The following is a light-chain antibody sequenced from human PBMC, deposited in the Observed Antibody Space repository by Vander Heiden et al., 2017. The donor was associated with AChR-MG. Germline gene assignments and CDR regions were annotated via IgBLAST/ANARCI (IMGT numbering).Light chain of an antibody. CDR2: RNN. CDR1: SSNIGSNY. Sequence: QSVLTQPPSASGTPGQRVTISCSGSSSNIGSNYVYWYQQLPGTAPELLIYRNNQRPSGVPDRFSGYKSGTSASLAISGLRSEDEADYYCAAWDDSLSVLFGGGTKLTVL. V-gene: IGLV1-47*01. CDR3: AAWDDSLSVL. J-gene: IGLJ3*02.